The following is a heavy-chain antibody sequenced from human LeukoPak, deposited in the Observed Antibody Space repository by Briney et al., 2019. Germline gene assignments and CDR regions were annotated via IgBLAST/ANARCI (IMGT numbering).Heavy chain of an antibody. V-gene: IGHV4-59*01. CDR3: ARRGVGATTWDAFDI. Sequence: PSETLSLTCTVSGGSISSYYWSWIRQPPGKGLDWIGYIYYSGTTNYNPSLKSRVTISVDTSKNQFSLKLSSVTAADTAVYYCARRGVGATTWDAFDIWGQGTLVTVSS. CDR1: GGSISSYY. D-gene: IGHD1-26*01. J-gene: IGHJ3*02. CDR2: IYYSGTT.